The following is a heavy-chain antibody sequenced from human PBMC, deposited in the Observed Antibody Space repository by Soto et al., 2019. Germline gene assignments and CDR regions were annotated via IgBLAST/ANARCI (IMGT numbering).Heavy chain of an antibody. CDR3: WREKHTWNDGRYSLDY. CDR2: VIPFFGTE. J-gene: IGHJ4*01. V-gene: IGHV1-69*13. Sequence: SVNVSFQASGGTFSHYALSWVRPAPGQGLGLVGGVIPFFGTENDAQKIHGRVTITADESKSTASMELHSITSEDTAVYYYWREKHTWNDGRYSLDYWGQGTLVTVSS. D-gene: IGHD1-1*01. CDR1: GGTFSHYA.